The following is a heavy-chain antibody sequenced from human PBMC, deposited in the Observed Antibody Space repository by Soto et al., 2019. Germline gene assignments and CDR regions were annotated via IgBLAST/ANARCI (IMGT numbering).Heavy chain of an antibody. CDR1: GFTFSYYD. J-gene: IGHJ4*02. Sequence: EVQLVESGGALVPPGGSLRLSCAASGFTFSYYDMHWVRQAEGKGLEWVAAIGTSDDTYYADSVQGGFSISREDAKDSLYLQMSSLRAEDTAVYYCARGLLGAIDYWGQGTLVTVSS. CDR2: IGTSDDT. CDR3: ARGLLGAIDY. D-gene: IGHD3-16*01. V-gene: IGHV3-13*01.